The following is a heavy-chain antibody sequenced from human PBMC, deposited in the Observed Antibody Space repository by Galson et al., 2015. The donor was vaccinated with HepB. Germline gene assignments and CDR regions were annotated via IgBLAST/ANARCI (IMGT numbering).Heavy chain of an antibody. V-gene: IGHV3-30*04. CDR1: GFTFRSYA. D-gene: IGHD2-2*01. CDR3: ARDLGAYCSSTSCRSPGDY. J-gene: IGHJ4*02. CDR2: ISYDGSNK. Sequence: SLRLSCAASGFTFRSYAIHWVRQAPGKGLEWVAVISYDGSNKYYADSVKGRFTISRDNSKNTLYLQMNSLRAEDTAVCYCARDLGAYCSSTSCRSPGDYWGQGTLVTVSS.